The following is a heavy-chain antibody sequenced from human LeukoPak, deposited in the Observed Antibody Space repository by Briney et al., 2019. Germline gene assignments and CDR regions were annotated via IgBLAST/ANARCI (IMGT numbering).Heavy chain of an antibody. D-gene: IGHD6-13*01. CDR2: IITILGIA. CDR1: GGTFSSYT. V-gene: IGHV1-69*02. Sequence: ASVKVSCKASGGTFSSYTISWVRQAPGQGLEWMGRIITILGIANYAQKFQGRVTITADKSTSTAYMELSSLRSEDTAVYYCARGLEQQLPREYFQHWGQGTLVTVSS. CDR3: ARGLEQQLPREYFQH. J-gene: IGHJ1*01.